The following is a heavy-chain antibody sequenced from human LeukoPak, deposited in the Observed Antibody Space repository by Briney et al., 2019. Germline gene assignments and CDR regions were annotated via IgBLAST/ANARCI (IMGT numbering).Heavy chain of an antibody. CDR3: ASRRNIAAALFDP. D-gene: IGHD6-13*01. CDR2: IYHSGST. V-gene: IGHV4-30-2*01. J-gene: IGHJ5*02. Sequence: SETLSLTCTVSGGSISSGGYYWSWIRQPPGKGLEWIGYIYHSGSTYYNPSLKSRVTISVDRSKNQFSLKLSSVTAADTAVYYCASRRNIAAALFDPWGQGTLVTVSS. CDR1: GGSISSGGYY.